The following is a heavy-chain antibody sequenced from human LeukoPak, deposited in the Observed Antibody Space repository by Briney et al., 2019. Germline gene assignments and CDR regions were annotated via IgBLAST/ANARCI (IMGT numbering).Heavy chain of an antibody. CDR3: TTDWIDGSGSYGTDY. CDR1: GFTFSSYA. CDR2: ISYDGSNK. J-gene: IGHJ4*02. D-gene: IGHD3-10*01. Sequence: AGGSLRLSCAASGFTFSSYAMHWVRQAPGKGLEWVAVISYDGSNKYYADSVKGRFTISGDNSKNTLYLQMNSLRAEDTAVYYCTTDWIDGSGSYGTDYWGQGTLVTVSS. V-gene: IGHV3-30-3*01.